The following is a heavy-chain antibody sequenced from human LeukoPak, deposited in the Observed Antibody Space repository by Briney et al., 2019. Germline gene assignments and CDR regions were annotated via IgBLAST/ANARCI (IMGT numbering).Heavy chain of an antibody. J-gene: IGHJ5*01. CDR3: ARVSRALRFLEWFDY. Sequence: ASVKVSCKASGYTFTGYYMHWVRQAPGQGLEWMGWINPNSGGTNYAQKFQGRVTMTRDTSISTAYMELSRLRSDDTAVCYCARVSRALRFLEWFDYWGQGTLVTVSS. CDR1: GYTFTGYY. CDR2: INPNSGGT. V-gene: IGHV1-2*02. D-gene: IGHD3-3*01.